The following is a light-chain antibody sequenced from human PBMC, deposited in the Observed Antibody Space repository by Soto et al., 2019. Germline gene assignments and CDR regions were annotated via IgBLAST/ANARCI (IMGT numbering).Light chain of an antibody. J-gene: IGLJ1*01. V-gene: IGLV1-51*01. CDR2: DDN. CDR1: SSNIGGNS. CDR3: GSWDSSMSAYV. Sequence: QSVLTKPPSVSAAPGQKVTISCCGSSSNIGGNSVSWYQQLPGTAPTLLIYDDNKRPSGIPDRFSGSKSGTSATLGITGFQTGDEADYYCGSWDSSMSAYVFGTGTKVTVL.